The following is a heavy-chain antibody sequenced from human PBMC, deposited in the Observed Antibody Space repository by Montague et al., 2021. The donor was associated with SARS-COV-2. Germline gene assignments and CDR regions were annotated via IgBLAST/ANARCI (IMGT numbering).Heavy chain of an antibody. CDR3: ARGSGHYYSPLDY. CDR2: IYSNEDT. D-gene: IGHD2-15*01. CDR1: GGSISSYY. J-gene: IGHJ4*02. V-gene: IGHV4-4*07. Sequence: SETLSLTCSVSGGSISSYYWSWIRQPAGKVLEWIGRIYSNEDTTXDPSLKSRVTMSVDTSKNQFSLKITSVSAADTAVYYCARGSGHYYSPLDYWGQGNLVTVSS.